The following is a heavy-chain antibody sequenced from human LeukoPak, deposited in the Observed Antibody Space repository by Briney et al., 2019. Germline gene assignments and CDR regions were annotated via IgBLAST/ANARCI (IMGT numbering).Heavy chain of an antibody. Sequence: ASVKVSCKASGGTFSSYAISWVRQAPGQGLEWMGGIIPIFGTANYAQKFQGRVTITADKSTSTAYMELSSLRSEDTAVYYCARGRYYYGSGRIPYYYYGMDVWGKGTTVTVSS. D-gene: IGHD3-10*01. CDR2: IIPIFGTA. V-gene: IGHV1-69*06. CDR3: ARGRYYYGSGRIPYYYYGMDV. CDR1: GGTFSSYA. J-gene: IGHJ6*04.